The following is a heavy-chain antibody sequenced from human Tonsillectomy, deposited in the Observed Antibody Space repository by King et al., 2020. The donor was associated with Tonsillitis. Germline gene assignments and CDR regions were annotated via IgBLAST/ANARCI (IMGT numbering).Heavy chain of an antibody. CDR1: RYSFTSHW. D-gene: IGHD1-26*01. Sequence: VQLVESGAEVKKPGESLKLSCQGSRYSFTSHWIAWVRQMPGKGLEWMGIVYPDDSDTRYIPSFQGQVTISPDKSISTAYLHWRSLKASDTAMYYCARHRTSGSSDAFDIWGQGTIVTVSS. CDR2: VYPDDSDT. V-gene: IGHV5-51*01. CDR3: ARHRTSGSSDAFDI. J-gene: IGHJ3*02.